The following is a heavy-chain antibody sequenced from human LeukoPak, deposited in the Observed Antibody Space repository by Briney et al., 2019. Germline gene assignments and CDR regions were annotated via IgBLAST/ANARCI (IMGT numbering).Heavy chain of an antibody. V-gene: IGHV3-53*05. CDR1: GFTVSSNY. CDR3: AIGYCSSTSCPAFDY. CDR2: IYSGGST. J-gene: IGHJ4*02. D-gene: IGHD2-2*01. Sequence: GGSLRLSCAASGFTVSSNYMSWVRQAPGKGLEWVSVIYSGGSTYYADSVKGRFTISRDNSKNTLYLQMNSLRAEDTAVYYCAIGYCSSTSCPAFDYWGQGTLVTVSS.